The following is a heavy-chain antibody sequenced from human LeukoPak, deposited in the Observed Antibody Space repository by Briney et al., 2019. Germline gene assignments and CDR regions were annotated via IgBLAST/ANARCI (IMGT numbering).Heavy chain of an antibody. V-gene: IGHV4-4*07. J-gene: IGHJ4*02. CDR1: GGSIGPYY. D-gene: IGHD2-21*01. CDR2: SYTTGST. CDR3: ARIAGSGFHLDS. Sequence: SETLSLTCTISGGSIGPYYWSWLRQPARQALEWIGRSYTTGSTNYNPSLESRVTMSLDTSKNQFSLKLTSVSAADTAVYYCARIAGSGFHLDSWGQGTLVTVSS.